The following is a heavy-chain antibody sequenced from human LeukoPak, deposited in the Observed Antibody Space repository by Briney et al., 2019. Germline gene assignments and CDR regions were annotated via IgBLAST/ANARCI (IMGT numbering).Heavy chain of an antibody. V-gene: IGHV4-39*01. CDR3: ARGKVLMVRETTSGLDY. D-gene: IGHD3-10*01. J-gene: IGHJ4*02. Sequence: PSETLSLTCTVSGGSISSTNYYWGWIRQPPGKGLEWIGSIYYSGSTSYNPSLKSRVTLSVDTSKNQFSLKLSSVTAADTAVYYCARGKVLMVRETTSGLDYWGQGTLVTVSS. CDR1: GGSISSTNYY. CDR2: IYYSGST.